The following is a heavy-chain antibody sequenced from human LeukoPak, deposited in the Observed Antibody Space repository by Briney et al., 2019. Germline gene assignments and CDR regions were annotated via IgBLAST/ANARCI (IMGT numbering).Heavy chain of an antibody. CDR3: ARWGYYDSSGYFDY. Sequence: SVKVSCKASGYTFTSYYMHWVRQAPGQGLEWMGGIIPIFGTANYAQKFQGRVTITADESTSTAYMELSSLRSEDTAVYYCARWGYYDSSGYFDYWGQGTLVTVSS. CDR2: IIPIFGTA. J-gene: IGHJ4*02. D-gene: IGHD3-22*01. CDR1: GYTFTSYY. V-gene: IGHV1-69*13.